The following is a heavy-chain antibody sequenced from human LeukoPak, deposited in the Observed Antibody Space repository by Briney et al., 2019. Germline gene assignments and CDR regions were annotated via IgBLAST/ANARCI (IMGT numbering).Heavy chain of an antibody. J-gene: IGHJ4*02. CDR2: IKNVGSVT. CDR3: ATGHSYGYDY. V-gene: IGHV3-74*01. D-gene: IGHD5-18*01. Sequence: PGGSLRLSCAASGLTYTDFWMHWVRRAPGKGLEWVSLIKNVGSVTRYADPVKGRFIISRDDAKNTLDLQMNSLKVDDTAVYYCATGHSYGYDYWGQGILVTVSS. CDR1: GLTYTDFW.